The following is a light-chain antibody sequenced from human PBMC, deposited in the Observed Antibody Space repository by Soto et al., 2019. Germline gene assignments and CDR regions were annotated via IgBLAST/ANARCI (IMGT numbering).Light chain of an antibody. J-gene: IGKJ4*01. CDR3: QQYDSLPFS. CDR2: DAS. Sequence: DIQMSQSPSYLSASVGDRVTITCQASQDISNYLNWYQYKPGKPPKLLIYDASNLETGVPSRFSGSKSGTAFTFTITSLQPEDIATYYCQQYDSLPFSFGGGTKVDIK. CDR1: QDISNY. V-gene: IGKV1-33*01.